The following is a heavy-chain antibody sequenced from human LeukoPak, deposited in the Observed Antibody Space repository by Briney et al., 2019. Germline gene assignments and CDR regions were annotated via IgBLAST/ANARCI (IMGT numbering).Heavy chain of an antibody. CDR2: IIPIFGTA. CDR3: AIQLPPPNWDMDV. Sequence: ASVKVSCKVSGYSLAELSMHWVRQAPGQGLEWMGGIIPIFGTANYAQKFQGRVTITADESTSTAYMELSSLRSEDTAVYYCAIQLPPPNWDMDVWGKGTTVTVSS. V-gene: IGHV1-69*13. CDR1: GYSLAELS. J-gene: IGHJ6*03. D-gene: IGHD1-1*01.